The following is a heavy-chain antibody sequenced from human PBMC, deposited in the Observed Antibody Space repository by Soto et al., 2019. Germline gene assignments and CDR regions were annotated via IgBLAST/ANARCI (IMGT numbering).Heavy chain of an antibody. CDR1: GGSISSGGYY. J-gene: IGHJ4*02. CDR2: IYYSGST. V-gene: IGHV4-31*03. Sequence: QVQLQESGPGLVKPSQTLSLTCTVSGGSISSGGYYWSWIRQHPGKGLEWIGYIYYSGSTYYNPSPKSRVTISVDTSKNQCSRKLSSVTAADTAVYYCAREGGIVGATAADYWGQGTLVTVSS. CDR3: AREGGIVGATAADY. D-gene: IGHD1-26*01.